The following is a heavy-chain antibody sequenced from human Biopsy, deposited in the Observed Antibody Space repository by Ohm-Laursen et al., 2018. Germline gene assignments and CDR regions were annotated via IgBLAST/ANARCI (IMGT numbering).Heavy chain of an antibody. J-gene: IGHJ3*02. CDR3: TKNTQWEGSGYLDAFHI. V-gene: IGHV3-9*01. CDR1: GLRFDNTG. CDR2: ISWSSDSI. D-gene: IGHD3-22*01. Sequence: SLRLSCAASGLRFDNTGMHWVRRGPGKGLEWVAGISWSSDSITYAKSVTGRFTISRDNGENSLYLQMNSLRPEDTALYYCTKNTQWEGSGYLDAFHIWGHGAMVTVSS.